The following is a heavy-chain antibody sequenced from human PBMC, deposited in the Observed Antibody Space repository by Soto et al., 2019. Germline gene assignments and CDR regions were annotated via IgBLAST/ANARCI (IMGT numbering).Heavy chain of an antibody. Sequence: GASVKVSCKASGYTFTSYGISWVRQAPGQGLEWMGWISAYNGNTNYAQKLQGRVTMTTDTSTSTAYMELRSLRSDDTAVYYCARDLELAVFHIAPVEAHLDAFDIWGQGTMVTVSS. CDR3: ARDLELAVFHIAPVEAHLDAFDI. CDR2: ISAYNGNT. V-gene: IGHV1-18*01. D-gene: IGHD6-25*01. CDR1: GYTFTSYG. J-gene: IGHJ3*02.